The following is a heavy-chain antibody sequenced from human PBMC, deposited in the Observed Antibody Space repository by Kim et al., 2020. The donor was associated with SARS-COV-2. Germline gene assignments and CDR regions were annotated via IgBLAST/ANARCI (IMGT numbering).Heavy chain of an antibody. D-gene: IGHD3-22*01. Sequence: SETLSLTCTVSGGSISSGGYYWSWIRRHPGMGLEWIGYIYYSGSTYYNPSLKSRVTISVDTSKNQFSLKLSSVTAADTAVYYCARGQGLITMIVVVVGAFDYWGQGTLVTVSS. CDR2: IYYSGST. J-gene: IGHJ4*02. CDR1: GGSISSGGYY. V-gene: IGHV4-31*03. CDR3: ARGQGLITMIVVVVGAFDY.